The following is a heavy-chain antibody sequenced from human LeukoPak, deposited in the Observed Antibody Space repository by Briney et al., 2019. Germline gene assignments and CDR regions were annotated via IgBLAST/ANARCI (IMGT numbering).Heavy chain of an antibody. J-gene: IGHJ4*02. D-gene: IGHD3-10*01. CDR2: INPNSGGT. CDR3: AIEITMVRGVKFDY. V-gene: IGHV1-2*02. Sequence: EASVTVSCKASGYTFTGYYMHWVRQAPRQGLEWMGWINPNSGGTNYAQKFQGRVTMTRDTSISTAYMELSRLRSDDTAVYYCAIEITMVRGVKFDYWGQGTLVTVSS. CDR1: GYTFTGYY.